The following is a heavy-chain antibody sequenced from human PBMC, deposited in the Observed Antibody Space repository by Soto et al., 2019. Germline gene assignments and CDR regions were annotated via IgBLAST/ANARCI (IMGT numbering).Heavy chain of an antibody. D-gene: IGHD3-10*01. CDR1: GFSLSTSGIC. CDR2: IDWDDDK. Sequence: GSGPTLVNPTQSLKLTCPFSGFSLSTSGICVSWICQPAAAALEWLARIDWDDDKFYSTSLKTRLTISKDTSKNQVVRTMTNMDPVDTATYYCARGSTYYYGSGSYYPFDNCGQGTLVTVSS. CDR3: ARGSTYYYGSGSYYPFDN. V-gene: IGHV2-70*17. J-gene: IGHJ4*02.